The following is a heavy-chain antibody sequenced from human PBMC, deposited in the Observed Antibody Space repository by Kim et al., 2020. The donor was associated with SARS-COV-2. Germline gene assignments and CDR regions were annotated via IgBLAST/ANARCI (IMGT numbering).Heavy chain of an antibody. CDR1: GFTFSSYE. Sequence: GGSLRLSCAASGFTFSSYEMNWVRQAPGKGLEWVSYISSSGSTIYYADSVKGRFTISRDNAKNSLYLQMNSLRAEDTAVYYCARGGDWSYRFDYWGQGTLVTVSS. CDR2: ISSSGSTI. V-gene: IGHV3-48*03. CDR3: ARGGDWSYRFDY. J-gene: IGHJ4*02. D-gene: IGHD2-21*01.